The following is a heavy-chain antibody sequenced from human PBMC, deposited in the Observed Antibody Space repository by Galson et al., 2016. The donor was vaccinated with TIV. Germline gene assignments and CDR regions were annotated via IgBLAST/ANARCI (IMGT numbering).Heavy chain of an antibody. CDR3: ARHRGNPGIEMCVGT. Sequence: QSGAEVKKPGDSLKITCQASGYKLSDYWIGWVRQMPGKGLEWMAIIFPGDSQTRYSPSFEGQVTISADKSISAAYLHLNSLRASDTAVYYCARHRGNPGIEMCVGTWGQGTEVTVSS. CDR1: GYKLSDYW. CDR2: IFPGDSQT. V-gene: IGHV5-51*01. J-gene: IGHJ4*02. D-gene: IGHD1-1*01.